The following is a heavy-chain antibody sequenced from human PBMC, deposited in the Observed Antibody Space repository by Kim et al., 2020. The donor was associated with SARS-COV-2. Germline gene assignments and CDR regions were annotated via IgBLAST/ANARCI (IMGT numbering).Heavy chain of an antibody. CDR3: ATDNLLSSGWYYFDY. V-gene: IGHV6-1*01. Sequence: VSVKSRITLNPDTSKNQFSLQLNSVTPADTAVYYCATDNLLSSGWYYFDYWGQGTLVTVSS. J-gene: IGHJ4*02. D-gene: IGHD6-19*01.